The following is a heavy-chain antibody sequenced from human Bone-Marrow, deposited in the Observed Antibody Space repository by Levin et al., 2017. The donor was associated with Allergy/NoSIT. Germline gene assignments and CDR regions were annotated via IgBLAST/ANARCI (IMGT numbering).Heavy chain of an antibody. CDR1: GFTFSNAW. J-gene: IGHJ6*02. Sequence: PGGSLRLSCAASGFTFSNAWMSWVRQAPGKGLEWVGRIKSKTDGGTTDYAAPVKGRFTISRDDSKNTLYLQMNSLKTEDTAVYYCTTVSPLEWLLYYYYGMDVWGQGTTVTVSS. CDR3: TTVSPLEWLLYYYYGMDV. V-gene: IGHV3-15*01. D-gene: IGHD3-3*01. CDR2: IKSKTDGGTT.